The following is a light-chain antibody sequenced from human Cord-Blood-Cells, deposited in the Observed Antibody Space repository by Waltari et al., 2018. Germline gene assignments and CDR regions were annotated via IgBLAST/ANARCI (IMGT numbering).Light chain of an antibody. CDR3: QQYGSSPRT. Sequence: EIVLTQPPGTLSLSPGERAPLSCRASQSVSSSYLAWYQQKPGQAPRLLIYGASSRATGIPDRFSGSGSGTDFTLTISRLEPEDFAVYYCQQYGSSPRTFGQGTKVEIK. CDR1: QSVSSSY. CDR2: GAS. V-gene: IGKV3-20*01. J-gene: IGKJ1*01.